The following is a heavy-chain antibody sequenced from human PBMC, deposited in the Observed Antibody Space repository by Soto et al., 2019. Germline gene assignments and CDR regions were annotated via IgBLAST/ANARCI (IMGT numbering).Heavy chain of an antibody. D-gene: IGHD3-10*01. Sequence: GSLRLSCAASGFTFSKYGMSWVRQAPGKGLDWVSTISSSGDSTFYTDSVKGRFTISRDNSKNTVSLQMNSLRAEDTAVYYCAKDGALVRGVILDYYYGMDAWGQGTTVTVSS. CDR1: GFTFSKYG. J-gene: IGHJ6*02. CDR2: ISSSGDST. CDR3: AKDGALVRGVILDYYYGMDA. V-gene: IGHV3-23*01.